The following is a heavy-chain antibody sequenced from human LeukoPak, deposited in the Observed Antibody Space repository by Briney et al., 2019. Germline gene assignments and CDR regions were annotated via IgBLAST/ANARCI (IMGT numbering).Heavy chain of an antibody. CDR1: GFTFSSYA. V-gene: IGHV3-23*01. CDR2: ISGSGGST. J-gene: IGHJ4*02. CDR3: AKDYEGYCSSTSCYIFDY. Sequence: PGGSLRLPCAASGFTFSSYAMSWVRQAPGKGLEWVSAISGSGGSTYYADSVKGRFTISRDNSKNTLYLQMNSLRAEDTAVYYCAKDYEGYCSSTSCYIFDYWGQGTLVTVSS. D-gene: IGHD2-2*02.